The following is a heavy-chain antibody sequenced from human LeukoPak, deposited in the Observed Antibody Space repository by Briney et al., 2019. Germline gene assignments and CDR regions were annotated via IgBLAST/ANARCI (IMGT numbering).Heavy chain of an antibody. V-gene: IGHV3-7*03. D-gene: IGHD5-18*01. Sequence: TGGSLRLSCAASGFTFSSYAMSWVRQAPGKGLEWVANIKQDGSEKYYVDSVKGRFTISRDNAKNSLYLQMNSLRAEDTAVYYCAGAGYSYADSWGQGTLVTVSS. CDR3: AGAGYSYADS. CDR2: IKQDGSEK. CDR1: GFTFSSYA. J-gene: IGHJ4*02.